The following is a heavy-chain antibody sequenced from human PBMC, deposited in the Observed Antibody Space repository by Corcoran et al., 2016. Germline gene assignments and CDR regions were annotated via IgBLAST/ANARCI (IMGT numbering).Heavy chain of an antibody. J-gene: IGHJ6*02. CDR3: ARGDVYDVWCGDSPGYYDYGMDV. Sequence: QVQLVQSGAEVKKPGSSVKVSCKASGGTFSSYAISWVRQAPGQGLAWMGGIIPLFGTANYEQKFQGRVTITADKSTSTAYMELISLTPEDTAVYYWARGDVYDVWCGDSPGYYDYGMDVWGQGTTVTVS. V-gene: IGHV1-69*06. CDR1: GGTFSSYA. CDR2: IIPLFGTA. D-gene: IGHD3-3*01.